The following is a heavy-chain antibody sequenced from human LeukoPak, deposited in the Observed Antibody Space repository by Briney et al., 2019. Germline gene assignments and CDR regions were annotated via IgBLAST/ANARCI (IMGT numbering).Heavy chain of an antibody. Sequence: SETLSLTCTVSGASISSSRYYWAWIRQPPGKGLEWIGYIYHSGSTYYNPSLKSRVTISVDRSKNQFSLKLSSVTAADTAVYYCARVRGVTTFDYWGQGTLVTVSS. CDR3: ARVRGVTTFDY. CDR2: IYHSGST. CDR1: GASISSSRYY. J-gene: IGHJ4*02. V-gene: IGHV4-30-2*01. D-gene: IGHD2-21*02.